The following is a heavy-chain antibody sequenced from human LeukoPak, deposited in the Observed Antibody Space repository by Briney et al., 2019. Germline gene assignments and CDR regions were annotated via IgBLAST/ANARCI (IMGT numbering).Heavy chain of an antibody. D-gene: IGHD1-26*01. CDR2: IYTSGST. Sequence: SQTLSLTCTVSGGSISSGSYYWSWIRQPAGKGLEWIGRIYTSGSTNYNPSLKSRVTISVDTSKNQFSLKLSSVTAADTAVYYCARAISGTYPKAAFDIWGQGTMVTVSS. V-gene: IGHV4-61*02. CDR1: GGSISSGSYY. J-gene: IGHJ3*02. CDR3: ARAISGTYPKAAFDI.